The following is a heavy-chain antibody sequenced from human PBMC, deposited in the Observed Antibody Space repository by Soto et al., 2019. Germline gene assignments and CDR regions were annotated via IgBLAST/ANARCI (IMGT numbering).Heavy chain of an antibody. J-gene: IGHJ4*02. CDR3: AHRPSYCSGGSCYSGFDY. D-gene: IGHD2-15*01. Sequence: QITLKESGPTLVKPTQTLTLTCTFSGFSLSTSGVGVGWIRQPPGKALEWLALIYWDDDKRYSPSLKSRLTITKDTSKNQVVLTLTNMDPVDTATYYCAHRPSYCSGGSCYSGFDYWGQGTLVTVSS. CDR2: IYWDDDK. CDR1: GFSLSTSGVG. V-gene: IGHV2-5*02.